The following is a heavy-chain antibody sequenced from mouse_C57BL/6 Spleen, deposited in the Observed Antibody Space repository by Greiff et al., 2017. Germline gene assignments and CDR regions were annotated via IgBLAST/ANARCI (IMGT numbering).Heavy chain of an antibody. CDR2: IHPNSGST. J-gene: IGHJ3*01. V-gene: IGHV1-64*01. CDR3: AREGELLPGFAY. D-gene: IGHD1-1*01. Sequence: QVQLQQPGAELVKPGASVKLSCKASGYTFTSYWMHWVKQRPGQGLEWIGMIHPNSGSTNYNEKFKSKATLTVDKSSSTAYMQLSSLTSEDSAVYYCAREGELLPGFAYWGQGTLVTVSA. CDR1: GYTFTSYW.